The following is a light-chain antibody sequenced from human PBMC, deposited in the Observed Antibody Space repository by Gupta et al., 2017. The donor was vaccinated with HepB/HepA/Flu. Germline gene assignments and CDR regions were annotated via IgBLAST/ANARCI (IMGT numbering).Light chain of an antibody. CDR1: SSDIGDYNN. J-gene: IGLJ2*01. Sequence: QSALTQPASVSGSPGRSITISCTGTSSDIGDYNNVSWYQHHPGQGPKLIIYDVVKRPSGVSNRFSASKSGNTASLTISGLQAEDEADYYCSSYTRDSALVVFGGGTKLTVL. V-gene: IGLV2-14*03. CDR2: DVV. CDR3: SSYTRDSALVV.